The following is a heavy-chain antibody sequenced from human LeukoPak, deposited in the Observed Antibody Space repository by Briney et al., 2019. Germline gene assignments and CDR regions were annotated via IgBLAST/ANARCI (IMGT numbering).Heavy chain of an antibody. J-gene: IGHJ4*02. CDR2: ISYDGSNK. V-gene: IGHV3-30*18. D-gene: IGHD3-22*01. Sequence: PGRSLRLSCAASGFTFSSYGMHWVRQAPGKGLEWVALISYDGSNKYYADSVKGRFTISRDNSKNTLYLQMNSLRAEDTAVYYCAKESAKYYGSGYYPFDYWGQGTLVTVSS. CDR1: GFTFSSYG. CDR3: AKESAKYYGSGYYPFDY.